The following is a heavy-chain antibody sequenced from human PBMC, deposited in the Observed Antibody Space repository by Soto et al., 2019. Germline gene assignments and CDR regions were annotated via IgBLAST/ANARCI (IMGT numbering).Heavy chain of an antibody. Sequence: QVQLQESGPGLMKPSETLSLTCTVSGGSVSSGSYYWSWIRQPPGKGLEWIGYIYYSGSTNYNPYLKSRVTISVDTSKNQFSLKLSSVTAADTAVYYCARDFGGYSYGYNYYYGMDVWGQGTTVTVSS. J-gene: IGHJ6*02. CDR2: IYYSGST. CDR1: GGSVSSGSYY. D-gene: IGHD5-18*01. CDR3: ARDFGGYSYGYNYYYGMDV. V-gene: IGHV4-61*01.